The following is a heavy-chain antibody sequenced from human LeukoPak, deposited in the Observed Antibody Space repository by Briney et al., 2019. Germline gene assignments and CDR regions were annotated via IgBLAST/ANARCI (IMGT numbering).Heavy chain of an antibody. D-gene: IGHD2-15*01. CDR3: ARHLVVGDTAFDS. CDR2: IYSSGST. Sequence: SETLSLTCTVSGGSISRYYWSWIRQPPGKGLGWIGYIYSSGSTNYNPPLKSRVTISVDTSKTQFSLQLNSVTATDTAVYYCARHLVVGDTAFDSWGQGTLLTVSS. J-gene: IGHJ4*02. V-gene: IGHV4-59*08. CDR1: GGSISRYY.